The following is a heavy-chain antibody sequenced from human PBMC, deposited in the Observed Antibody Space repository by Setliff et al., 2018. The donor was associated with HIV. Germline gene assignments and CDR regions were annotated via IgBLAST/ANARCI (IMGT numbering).Heavy chain of an antibody. CDR3: ARGARLLAAYSDRWGYFYMAV. J-gene: IGHJ6*03. CDR1: GGSLSGYY. Sequence: SETLSLTCAVYGGSLSGYYWSWIRQPPGKGLEWIGYIYYSGGTYYNPSLKSRVTISVDTSKNQFSLKVNSMTAADTAVYYCARGARLLAAYSDRWGYFYMAVWGKGTTVTVS. V-gene: IGHV4-34*01. CDR2: IYYSGGT. D-gene: IGHD2-8*02.